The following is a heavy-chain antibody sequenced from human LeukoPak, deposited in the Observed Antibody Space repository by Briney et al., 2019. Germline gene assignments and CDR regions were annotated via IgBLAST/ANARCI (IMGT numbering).Heavy chain of an antibody. V-gene: IGHV3-7*01. J-gene: IGHJ4*02. D-gene: IGHD6-19*01. CDR1: GFTFSSYG. CDR3: ARDSGWYALMY. CDR2: IKGDGSEK. Sequence: GGSLRLSCAASGFTFSSYGMHWVRQAPGKGLEWVANIKGDGSEKDYVDSVKGRFTISRDNVKNSLYLQMNSLRAEDTAVYYCARDSGWYALMYWGQGTLVTVSS.